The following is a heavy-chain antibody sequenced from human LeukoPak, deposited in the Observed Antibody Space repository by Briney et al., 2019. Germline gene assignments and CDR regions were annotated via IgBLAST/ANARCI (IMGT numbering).Heavy chain of an antibody. D-gene: IGHD1-26*01. CDR2: IYYSGST. CDR1: GGSISSYY. J-gene: IGHJ4*02. CDR3: ASGSHYWYYFDY. V-gene: IGHV4-59*01. Sequence: SETLSLTCTVSGGSISSYYWSWIRQPPGKGLEWIGYIYYSGSTNYNPSLKSRVTISVDTSKDQFSLKLSSVTAADTAVYYCASGSHYWYYFDYWGQGTLVTVSS.